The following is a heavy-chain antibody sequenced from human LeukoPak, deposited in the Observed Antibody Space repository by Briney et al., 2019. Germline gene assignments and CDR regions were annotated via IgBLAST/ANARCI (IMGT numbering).Heavy chain of an antibody. CDR1: GGSFSGYY. CDR2: INHSGST. Sequence: SDTLSLTCAVYGGSFSGYYWSWIRQPPGKGLEWIGEINHSGSTNYNPSLKSRVTISVDTSKNQFSLKLSSVTAADTAVYYCARGRGGYSYGQVDYWGQGTLVTVSS. CDR3: ARGRGGYSYGQVDY. V-gene: IGHV4-34*01. J-gene: IGHJ4*02. D-gene: IGHD5-18*01.